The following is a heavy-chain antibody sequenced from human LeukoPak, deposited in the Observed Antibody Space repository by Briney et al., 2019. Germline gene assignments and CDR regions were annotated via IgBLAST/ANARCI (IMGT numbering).Heavy chain of an antibody. CDR3: ARDNYGTLDY. D-gene: IGHD4-17*01. J-gene: IGHJ4*02. CDR1: GYTFTDYF. CDR2: TSPKSGDR. V-gene: IGHV1-2*02. Sequence: ASVKVSCXISGYTFTDYFIHWVRQAPGQGLEWMGWTSPKSGDRKCTQKFQGRVTTTRDTSISTVYMELDRLTFDDTAVYFCARDNYGTLDYWGQGCLVTVSS.